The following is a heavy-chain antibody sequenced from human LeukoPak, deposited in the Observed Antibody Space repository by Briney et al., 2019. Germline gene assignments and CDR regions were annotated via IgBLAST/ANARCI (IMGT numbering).Heavy chain of an antibody. Sequence: SETLSLTCSVLGGSISSHYWTWMRQSAGKGLEWIGRMYVSGIIYSAGSPNYNPPFKSPVTMSEDMSKNQLSLKLRSVTAADTATYYCARDRVAVAADERFDYWGQGTLVTVSS. V-gene: IGHV4-59*11. CDR2: MYVSGIIYSAGSP. D-gene: IGHD6-19*01. J-gene: IGHJ4*02. CDR1: GGSISSHY. CDR3: ARDRVAVAADERFDY.